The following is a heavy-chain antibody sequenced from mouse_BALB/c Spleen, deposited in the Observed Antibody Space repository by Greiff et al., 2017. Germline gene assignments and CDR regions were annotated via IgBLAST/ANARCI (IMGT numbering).Heavy chain of an antibody. J-gene: IGHJ4*01. D-gene: IGHD2-4*01. CDR3: ARVGINYAMDY. Sequence: EVKLMESGPGLVKPSQSLSLTCSVTGYSITSGYYWNWIRQFPGNKLEWMGYISYDGSNNYNPSLKNRISITRDTSKNQFFLKLNSVTTEDTATYYCARVGINYAMDYWGQGTSVTVSS. V-gene: IGHV3-6*02. CDR2: ISYDGSN. CDR1: GYSITSGYY.